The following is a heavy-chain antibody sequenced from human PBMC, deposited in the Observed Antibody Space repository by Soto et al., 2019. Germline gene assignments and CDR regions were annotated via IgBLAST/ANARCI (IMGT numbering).Heavy chain of an antibody. V-gene: IGHV4-4*02. CDR1: SGSISSGTW. Sequence: QVQLQESGPGLVKPSGTISLTCVVSSGSISSGTWWSWVRQPPGKGLEWIGQVADTGSTIYNPSLRSRVTIPIDKSTSQFSLSLSAVTPEDTALYYCVRHGGISCDTWGQGTLVTVSA. CDR3: VRHGGISCDT. J-gene: IGHJ5*02. D-gene: IGHD2-21*01. CDR2: VADTGST.